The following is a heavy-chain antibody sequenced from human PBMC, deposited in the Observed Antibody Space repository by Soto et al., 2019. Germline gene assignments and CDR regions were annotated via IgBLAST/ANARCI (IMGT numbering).Heavy chain of an antibody. V-gene: IGHV1-8*01. D-gene: IGHD6-13*01. CDR3: AKEPSSWYYFDY. CDR1: GYTFTSYD. CDR2: MNPNSGNT. Sequence: ASVKVSCKASGYTFTSYDINWVRQATGQGLEWMGWMNPNSGNTGYAQKFQGRVTMTRNTSISTAYMELSSLRSEDTAVYYCAKEPSSWYYFDYWGQGTLVTVSS. J-gene: IGHJ4*02.